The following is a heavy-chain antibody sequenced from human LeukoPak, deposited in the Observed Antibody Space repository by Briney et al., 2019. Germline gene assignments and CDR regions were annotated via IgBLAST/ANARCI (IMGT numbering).Heavy chain of an antibody. V-gene: IGHV3-33*06. CDR2: IWYDGSNK. CDR1: GFTFSSYG. Sequence: GGSLRLSCAASGFTFSSYGMHWVRQAPGKGLEWVAVIWYDGSNKYYADSVKGRFTISRDNSKNTLYLQMNSLRAEDTAVYYCAKEGGVTGTNCFDYWGQGTLVTVSS. J-gene: IGHJ4*02. CDR3: AKEGGVTGTNCFDY. D-gene: IGHD1-20*01.